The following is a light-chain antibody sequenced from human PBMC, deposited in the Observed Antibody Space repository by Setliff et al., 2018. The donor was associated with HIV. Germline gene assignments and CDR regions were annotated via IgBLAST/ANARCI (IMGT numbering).Light chain of an antibody. Sequence: SALAQPASVSGSPGQSITRSCTGTSSDFGGYNYVSWYQQHPDKAPKLMIYDVKNRPSGVSDRFSGSKSGNTASLTISGLQAEDEADYYCCSYAGSGPVFGAGTKVTVL. CDR1: SSDFGGYNY. CDR2: DVK. V-gene: IGLV2-23*02. CDR3: CSYAGSGPV. J-gene: IGLJ1*01.